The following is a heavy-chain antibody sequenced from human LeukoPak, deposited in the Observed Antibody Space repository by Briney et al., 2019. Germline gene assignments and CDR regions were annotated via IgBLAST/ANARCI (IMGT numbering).Heavy chain of an antibody. D-gene: IGHD3-10*01. Sequence: SETLSLSCTVSGGSISSHYWSWIRQPPGKGLEWIGYIYYSGSTNYNPSLKSRVTISVDTSKNQFYLNLSSVTAADTAVYYCARRYYYNLGSFPFDFWGQGTLVTVSS. CDR1: GGSISSHY. J-gene: IGHJ4*02. V-gene: IGHV4-59*11. CDR2: IYYSGST. CDR3: ARRYYYNLGSFPFDF.